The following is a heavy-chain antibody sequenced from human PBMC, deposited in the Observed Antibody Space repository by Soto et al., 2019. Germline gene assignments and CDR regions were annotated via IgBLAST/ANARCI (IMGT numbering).Heavy chain of an antibody. Sequence: QVQLVESGGGLVRPGGSLRLSCAASGFTFRDHDMSWIRQAPGKGLEWVPCISSSGTATYYADPVKGRIIISRDNAKNSLYVEMNSLRVEDTAVDYCARKGPRAARPNHWGQVNLVTVST. J-gene: IGHJ5*02. CDR2: ISSSGTAT. CDR3: ARKGPRAARPNH. CDR1: GFTFRDHD. D-gene: IGHD6-6*01. V-gene: IGHV3-11*01.